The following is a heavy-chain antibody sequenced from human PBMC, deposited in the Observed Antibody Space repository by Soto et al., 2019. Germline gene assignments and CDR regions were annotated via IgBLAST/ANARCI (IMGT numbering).Heavy chain of an antibody. Sequence: QLQLQESGPGLVKPSETLSLTCTVSGGSISSSSYYWGWIRQPPGKGLEWIGSIYYSGSTYYNPSLNGRVTISVDTFNNQFSLKLSSVTAADTAVYYCARLCFSGLGNFDYWCQGTLVTVST. CDR3: ARLCFSGLGNFDY. D-gene: IGHD7-27*01. V-gene: IGHV4-39*01. CDR1: GGSISSSSYY. J-gene: IGHJ4*02. CDR2: IYYSGST.